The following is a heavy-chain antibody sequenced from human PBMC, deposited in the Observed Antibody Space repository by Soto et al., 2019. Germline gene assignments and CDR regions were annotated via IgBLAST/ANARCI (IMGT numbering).Heavy chain of an antibody. CDR2: IYYSGST. CDR1: GGSISSSSYY. D-gene: IGHD2-15*01. CDR3: ARNNVVVAATPSWFDP. V-gene: IGHV4-39*01. Sequence: SETLSLTCTVSGGSISSSSYYWGWIRQPPGKGLEWIGSIYYSGSTYYNPSLKIRVTISVDTSKNQFSLKLSSVTAADTAVYYCARNNVVVAATPSWFDPWGQGTLVPVSS. J-gene: IGHJ5*02.